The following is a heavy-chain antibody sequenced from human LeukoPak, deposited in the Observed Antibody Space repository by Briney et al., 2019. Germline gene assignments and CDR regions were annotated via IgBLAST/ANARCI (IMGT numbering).Heavy chain of an antibody. CDR3: ASYIAAAGPFDY. CDR1: GFTFSSYG. CDR2: IRYDGSNK. J-gene: IGHJ4*02. V-gene: IGHV3-30*02. Sequence: GGSLRLSCAASGFTFSSYGMHGVRQAPGKGLEWVAFIRYDGSNKYYADSVKGRFTISRDNSKNTLYLQMNSLRAEDTAVYYCASYIAAAGPFDYWGQGTLVTVSS. D-gene: IGHD6-13*01.